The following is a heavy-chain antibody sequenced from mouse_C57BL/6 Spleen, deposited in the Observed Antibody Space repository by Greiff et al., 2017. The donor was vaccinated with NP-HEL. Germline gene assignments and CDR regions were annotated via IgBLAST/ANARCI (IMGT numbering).Heavy chain of an antibody. Sequence: DVKLQESGGGLVQPGGSMKLSCAASGFTFSDAWMDWVRQSPEKGLEWVAEIRNKANNPATYYAESVKGRFTISRDDSKSSVYLQMNSLRAEDTGIYYCTSPNRDWYFDVWGTGTTVTVSS. J-gene: IGHJ1*03. CDR1: GFTFSDAW. CDR3: TSPNRDWYFDV. V-gene: IGHV6-6*01. CDR2: IRNKANNPAT.